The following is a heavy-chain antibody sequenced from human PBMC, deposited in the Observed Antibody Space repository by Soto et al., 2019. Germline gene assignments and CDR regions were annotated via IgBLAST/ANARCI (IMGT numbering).Heavy chain of an antibody. D-gene: IGHD3-3*01. Sequence: QVQLVQSGAEVKKPGASVKVSCKASGYTFTSYDINWVRQATGQGLEWMGWMNPNSGNTGYAQKFQGRVTMTRNTSRSKAYMEVSSLRSEDTAVYYCARGRDDFWRGYYINYCYGMDVLGQGTKVTLSS. CDR1: GYTFTSYD. CDR2: MNPNSGNT. V-gene: IGHV1-8*01. J-gene: IGHJ6*02. CDR3: ARGRDDFWRGYYINYCYGMDV.